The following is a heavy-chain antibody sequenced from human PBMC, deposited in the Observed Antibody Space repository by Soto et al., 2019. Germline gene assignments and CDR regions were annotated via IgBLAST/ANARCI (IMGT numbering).Heavy chain of an antibody. CDR3: ARLPVLVTAIWFDP. CDR1: GGSFSGHS. V-gene: IGHV4-34*01. D-gene: IGHD2-21*02. CDR2: INHSGRV. J-gene: IGHJ5*02. Sequence: SETLSLTCAVYGGSFSGHSWTWIRQSPGKGLEWIGDINHSGRVNYSPSLKSRVTISLDTSKNQFSLTLSAVTAADTAMYYCARLPVLVTAIWFDPWGQGTLVTVSS.